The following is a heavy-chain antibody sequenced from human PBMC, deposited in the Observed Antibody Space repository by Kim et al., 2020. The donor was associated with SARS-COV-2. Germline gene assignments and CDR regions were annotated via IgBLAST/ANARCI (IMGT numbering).Heavy chain of an antibody. V-gene: IGHV4-34*01. J-gene: IGHJ4*02. CDR2: INHSGST. CDR1: GGSFSGYY. CDR3: ARGLNFDIVVVPAARTIFDY. Sequence: SETLSLTCAVYGGSFSGYYWSWIRQPPGKGLEWIGEINHSGSTNYNPSLKSRVTISVDTSKNQFSLKLSSVTAADTAVYYCARGLNFDIVVVPAARTIFDYWGQGTLVTVSS. D-gene: IGHD2-2*01.